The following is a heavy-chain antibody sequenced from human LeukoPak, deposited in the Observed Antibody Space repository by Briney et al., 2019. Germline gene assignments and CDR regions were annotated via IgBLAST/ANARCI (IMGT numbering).Heavy chain of an antibody. CDR3: AKGYYYDSSGFNWFDP. J-gene: IGHJ5*02. CDR1: GFTFSSHA. CDR2: ISGSGGST. Sequence: GGSLRLSCAASGFTFSSHAMSWVRQAPGKGLEWVSAISGSGGSTYYADSVKGRFTISRDNSKNTLYLQMNSLRAEDTAVYYCAKGYYYDSSGFNWFDPWGQGTLVTVSS. V-gene: IGHV3-23*01. D-gene: IGHD3-22*01.